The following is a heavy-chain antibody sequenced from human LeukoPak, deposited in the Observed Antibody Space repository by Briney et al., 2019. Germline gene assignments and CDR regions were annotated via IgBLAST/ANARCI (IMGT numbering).Heavy chain of an antibody. V-gene: IGHV3-7*01. Sequence: PGGSLRLSCAASGFIFSNYWLTWVRQAPGKGLEWVANIKPDGSEKNYVDSVKGRCTISRDNAKNSLYLQMSSLRAEDTAVYYCAGPPQAGPFDYWGQGTLVTVSS. CDR3: AGPPQAGPFDY. CDR1: GFIFSNYW. D-gene: IGHD6-19*01. CDR2: IKPDGSEK. J-gene: IGHJ4*02.